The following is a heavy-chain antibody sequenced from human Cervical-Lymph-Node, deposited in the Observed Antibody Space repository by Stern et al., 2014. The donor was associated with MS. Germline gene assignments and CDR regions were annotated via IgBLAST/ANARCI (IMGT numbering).Heavy chain of an antibody. V-gene: IGHV3-21*01. CDR2: LNSRGTYI. J-gene: IGHJ4*02. Sequence: EVQLVESGGGLVKPGGSLRLSCAASGFRFSTYSMNWVRQAPGRGLEWISSLNSRGTYICCADSVKGRFTMSRDNAKNSLYLQMNSLRAEDAAVYYCVRDGDYDNPWVSYRREYYFDCWGQGTLVTVSS. CDR1: GFRFSTYS. D-gene: IGHD3-16*02. CDR3: VRDGDYDNPWVSYRREYYFDC.